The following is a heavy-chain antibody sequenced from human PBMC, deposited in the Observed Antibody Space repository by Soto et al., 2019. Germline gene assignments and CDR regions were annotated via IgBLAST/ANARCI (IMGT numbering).Heavy chain of an antibody. CDR1: GFTFSSYS. V-gene: IGHV3-48*01. CDR3: AREGTMVRGVMRYYYYYGMDV. J-gene: IGHJ6*02. Sequence: VQLVESGGGVVQPGRSLRLSCAASGFTFSSYSMNWVRQAPGKGLEWVSYISSSSSTIYYADSVKGRFTISRDNAKNSLYLQMNSLRAEDTAVYYCAREGTMVRGVMRYYYYYGMDVWGQGTTVTVSS. CDR2: ISSSSSTI. D-gene: IGHD3-10*01.